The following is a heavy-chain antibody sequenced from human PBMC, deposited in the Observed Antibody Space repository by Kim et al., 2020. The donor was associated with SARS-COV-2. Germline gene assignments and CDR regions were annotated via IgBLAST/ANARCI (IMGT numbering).Heavy chain of an antibody. J-gene: IGHJ6*02. V-gene: IGHV3-74*01. Sequence: GGSLRLSCAASGFTFSSYWMHWVRQAPGKGLVWVSHINSDGSSTNYADSVKGRFTISRDNAKNTLYLQMNSLGAEDTAVYFCVREVVTTFRFTSYYYGTDVWGQGTTVTVSS. D-gene: IGHD2-21*02. CDR1: GFTFSSYW. CDR3: VREVVTTFRFTSYYYGTDV. CDR2: INSDGSST.